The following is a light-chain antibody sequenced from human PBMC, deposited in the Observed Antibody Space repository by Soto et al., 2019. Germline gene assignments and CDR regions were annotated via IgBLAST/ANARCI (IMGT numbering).Light chain of an antibody. J-gene: IGKJ2*01. V-gene: IGKV2-24*01. CDR2: KTS. CDR1: QSLLDSDGDTY. Sequence: DIVMTQTPLSSPVTLGQPASISCRSSQSLLDSDGDTYLSWLQQRPGQPPRLLIYKTSSRFSGVPDRVSGSGAGTDFTLKISRVEVEDVGVYYYMQATQFPHTFGQGTTLEI. CDR3: MQATQFPHT.